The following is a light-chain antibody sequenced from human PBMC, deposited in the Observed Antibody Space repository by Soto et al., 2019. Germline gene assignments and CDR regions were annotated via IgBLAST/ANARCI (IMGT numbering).Light chain of an antibody. V-gene: IGKV3-11*01. CDR3: QQRSDWPLT. Sequence: EIVLTQSPATLSLSPGERATLSCRASQNVYMYLAWYQQKPGQAPRLLIYDASNRAPGIPARFSGSGSGTDFTLTISSLETEDVAVYYCQQRSDWPLTFGGGTKVEIK. J-gene: IGKJ4*01. CDR2: DAS. CDR1: QNVYMY.